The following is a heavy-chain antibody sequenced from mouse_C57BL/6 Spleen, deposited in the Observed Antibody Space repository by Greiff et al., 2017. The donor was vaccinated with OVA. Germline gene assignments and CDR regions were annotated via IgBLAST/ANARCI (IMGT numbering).Heavy chain of an antibody. CDR2: IAPETGGT. D-gene: IGHD1-1*01. J-gene: IGHJ2*01. Sequence: VQLQEPGAELVRPGASVTLSCKASGYTFTDYEMHWVKQTPVHGLEWIGAIAPETGGTAYNQKFKGKAILTADKSSSTAYMELRSLTSEDSAVYYCTTTVVATRNYWGQGTTLTVAA. CDR3: TTTVVATRNY. V-gene: IGHV1-15*01. CDR1: GYTFTDYE.